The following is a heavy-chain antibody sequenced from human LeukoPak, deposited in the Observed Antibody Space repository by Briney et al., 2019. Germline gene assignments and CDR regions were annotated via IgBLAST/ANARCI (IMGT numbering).Heavy chain of an antibody. Sequence: SQTLSLTCAISGDSVSSNRAVWNWIRQSPSRGLEWLGRPFFKSKWYYDYAVSVKSRITINTDTSKTLFSLQPESVTPEDTAVYYCARDLDTTSPEISQSYGMDVWGQGTTVTVSS. CDR3: ARDLDTTSPEISQSYGMDV. D-gene: IGHD1-14*01. CDR2: PFFKSKWYY. V-gene: IGHV6-1*01. CDR1: GDSVSSNRAV. J-gene: IGHJ6*02.